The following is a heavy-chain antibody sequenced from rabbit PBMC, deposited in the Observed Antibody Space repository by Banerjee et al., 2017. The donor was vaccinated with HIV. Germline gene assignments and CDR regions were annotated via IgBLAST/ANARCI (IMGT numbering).Heavy chain of an antibody. J-gene: IGHJ4*01. CDR1: GFTLSNYW. D-gene: IGHD4-1*01. Sequence: QSLEESGGDLVKPGASLTLTCKASGFTLSNYWICWVRQAPGKGLEWIACINSSSRNVVYASWATGRFTISKTSSTTVTLQMTSLTAADTATYLCARDLAGVIGWNFGLWGQGTLVTVS. CDR3: ARDLAGVIGWNFGL. CDR2: INSSSRNV. V-gene: IGHV1S40*01.